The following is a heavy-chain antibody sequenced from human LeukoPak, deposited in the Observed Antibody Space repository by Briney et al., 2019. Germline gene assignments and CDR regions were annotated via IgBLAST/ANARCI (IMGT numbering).Heavy chain of an antibody. D-gene: IGHD3-22*01. CDR2: ISYDGSKK. J-gene: IGHJ4*02. V-gene: IGHV3-30*15. Sequence: GGSLRLSCAASGFTFRRYAMHWVRQAPGKGLDWEAVISYDGSKKYYADSVRGRFTISRDNSKNSLYLQMSSLRVDDTAVYYCARDSDYYDRSGHKYWGQGTLDTVSS. CDR1: GFTFRRYA. CDR3: ARDSDYYDRSGHKY.